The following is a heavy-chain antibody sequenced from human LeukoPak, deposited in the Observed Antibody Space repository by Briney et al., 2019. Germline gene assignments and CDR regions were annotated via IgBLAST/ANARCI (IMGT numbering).Heavy chain of an antibody. CDR2: MSPNSGDT. Sequence: ASVKVSCKASGYTFTSDDINWVRHATGQGLEWMGWMSPNSGDTGYAQKFEGTVTMTRDTSISTAFMELTSLKSEDTAVYYCVRGPPNWGFDFWGQGALVTVSS. CDR3: VRGPPNWGFDF. D-gene: IGHD7-27*01. J-gene: IGHJ4*02. CDR1: GYTFTSDD. V-gene: IGHV1-8*01.